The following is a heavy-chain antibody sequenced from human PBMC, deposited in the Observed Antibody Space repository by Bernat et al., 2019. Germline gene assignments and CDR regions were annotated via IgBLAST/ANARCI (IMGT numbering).Heavy chain of an antibody. J-gene: IGHJ4*02. Sequence: QVHLQQWGARLLKPSETLSLTCAVYIGSFSGHYWTWVRQPPGKGLEWVGEINDSGRSKYNPSLESRVTMSVDTSKNQFSLKLASVTAADTAIYFCARRTERLPLDYWGQGTLVTVSS. CDR3: ARRTERLPLDY. D-gene: IGHD1/OR15-1a*01. CDR2: INDSGRS. V-gene: IGHV4-34*01. CDR1: IGSFSGHY.